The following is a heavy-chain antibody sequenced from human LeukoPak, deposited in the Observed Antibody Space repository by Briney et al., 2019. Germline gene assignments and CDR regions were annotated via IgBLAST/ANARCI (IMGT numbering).Heavy chain of an antibody. Sequence: ASVKVSCKVSGVSLSATSIHWVRQAPGQWLEWMGGFDPEDGESIFAQSFQGRFSMTEDTSTDTAYMELSSLRSEDTAVYYCATALTIFGVVIRVFDYWGQGTLVTVSS. CDR3: ATALTIFGVVIRVFDY. CDR1: GVSLSATS. CDR2: FDPEDGES. D-gene: IGHD3-3*01. V-gene: IGHV1-24*01. J-gene: IGHJ4*02.